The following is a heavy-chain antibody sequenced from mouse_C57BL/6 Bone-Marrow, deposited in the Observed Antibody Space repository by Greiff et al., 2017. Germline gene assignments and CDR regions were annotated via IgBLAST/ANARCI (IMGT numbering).Heavy chain of an antibody. J-gene: IGHJ3*01. V-gene: IGHV1-82*01. CDR1: GYAFSSSW. D-gene: IGHD3-3*01. CDR2: IYPGDGDT. CDR3: AKGSRFAY. Sequence: QVQLQQSGPELVKPGASVKISCKASGYAFSSSWMNWVKQRPGKGLEWNGRIYPGDGDTNYNGKFKGKATLTADKSSSTAYMQLSSLTSEDSAVYFCAKGSRFAYWGQGTLVTVSA.